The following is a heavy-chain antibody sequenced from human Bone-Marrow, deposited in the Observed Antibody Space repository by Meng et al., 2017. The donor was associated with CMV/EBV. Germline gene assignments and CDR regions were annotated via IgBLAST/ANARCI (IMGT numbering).Heavy chain of an antibody. CDR3: TTDPRKDLVDP. CDR2: IKSKTDGGTT. CDR1: GFIFSNTW. V-gene: IGHV3-15*01. Sequence: GESLKISCAASGFIFSNTWMSWVRQAPGKGLEWVGRIKSKTDGGTTDHAAPVNGRFSISRDESKNTLYLQMNSLKAEDTAVYYCTTDPRKDLVDPWGQGTLVTVSS. J-gene: IGHJ5*02. D-gene: IGHD3-16*01.